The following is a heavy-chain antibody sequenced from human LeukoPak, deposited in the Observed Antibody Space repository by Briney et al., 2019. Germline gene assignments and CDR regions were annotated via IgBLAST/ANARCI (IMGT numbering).Heavy chain of an antibody. V-gene: IGHV4-34*01. J-gene: IGHJ6*04. D-gene: IGHD2-2*01. CDR1: GGSFSGYY. Sequence: SQTLSLTCAVYGGSFSGYYWSWIRQPPRNGLEWNEEINHSGSTNYNPSLKSRVTITVDTSNNQFSLKLSSVTAADTAVYYCAAEDSSTSSIDVWGKGTTVTVSS. CDR3: AAEDSSTSSIDV. CDR2: INHSGST.